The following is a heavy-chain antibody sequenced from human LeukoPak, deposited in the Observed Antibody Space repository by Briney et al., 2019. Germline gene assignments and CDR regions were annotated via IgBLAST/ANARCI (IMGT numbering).Heavy chain of an antibody. Sequence: SETLSRTCAVYGGSFSGYYWSWIRQPPGKGLEWIGEINHSGSTNYNPSLKSRVTISVDTSKNQFSLKLSSVTAADTAVYYCASRRYITIFGVVIIYAFDIWGQGTMVTVSS. CDR2: INHSGST. CDR3: ASRRYITIFGVVIIYAFDI. D-gene: IGHD3-3*01. V-gene: IGHV4-34*01. CDR1: GGSFSGYY. J-gene: IGHJ3*02.